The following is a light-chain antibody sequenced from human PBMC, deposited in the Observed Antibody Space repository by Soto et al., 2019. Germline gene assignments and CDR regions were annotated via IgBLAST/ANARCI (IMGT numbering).Light chain of an antibody. CDR1: QSVSTSY. CDR2: GAS. Sequence: DIVLTQSPGTLSLSPGDRATLSCRASQSVSTSYLAWYQQKPGQAPRLLIYGASSRATGIPDRFSGGGSGTDFTLTISGLEPEDFAVYYCQQYGNSRGTFGQGTKVEIK. J-gene: IGKJ1*01. CDR3: QQYGNSRGT. V-gene: IGKV3-20*01.